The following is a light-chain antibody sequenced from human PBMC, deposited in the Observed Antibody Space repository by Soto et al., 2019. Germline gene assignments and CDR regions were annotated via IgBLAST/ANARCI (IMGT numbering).Light chain of an antibody. V-gene: IGKV1-39*01. J-gene: IGKJ1*01. CDR2: AAS. Sequence: IQMTQSPSSLSASVGDRVTITCRASQSISSYLNWYQQKPGKAPKLLIYAASSLQSGVPSRFSGSGSGTDFTLTISSLQPEDFVTYYCQQSYSTPRTVGQGTKVDIK. CDR1: QSISSY. CDR3: QQSYSTPRT.